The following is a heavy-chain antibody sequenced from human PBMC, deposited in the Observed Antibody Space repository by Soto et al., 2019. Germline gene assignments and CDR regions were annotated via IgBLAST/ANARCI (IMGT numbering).Heavy chain of an antibody. CDR3: ARDPQYSH. CDR1: GFTFSSYS. D-gene: IGHD5-18*01. Sequence: GGSLRLSCAASGFTFSSYSMSWVRQAPGKGLEWVSSISSSSNYIYYADSVKGRFTISRDNTKNSLYLQMNSLGAEDTAVYYCARDPQYSHWGQGTLVTVSS. CDR2: ISSSSNYI. V-gene: IGHV3-21*01. J-gene: IGHJ4*02.